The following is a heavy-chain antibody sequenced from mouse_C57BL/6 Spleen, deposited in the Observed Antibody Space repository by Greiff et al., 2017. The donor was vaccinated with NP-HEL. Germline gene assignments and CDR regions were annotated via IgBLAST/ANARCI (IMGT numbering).Heavy chain of an antibody. CDR3: ARTRLRRDYYAMDY. D-gene: IGHD2-4*01. CDR2: IYPGSGST. V-gene: IGHV1-55*01. Sequence: QVQLQQSGAELVKPGASVKMSCKASGYTFTSYWITWVKQRPGQGLEWIGDIYPGSGSTNYNEKFKSKATLTVDTSSSTAYMQLSSLTSEDSAVYYCARTRLRRDYYAMDYWGQGTSVTVSS. J-gene: IGHJ4*01. CDR1: GYTFTSYW.